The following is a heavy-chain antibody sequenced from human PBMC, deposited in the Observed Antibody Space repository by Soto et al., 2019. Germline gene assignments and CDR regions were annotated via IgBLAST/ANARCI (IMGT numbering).Heavy chain of an antibody. V-gene: IGHV4-39*01. J-gene: IGHJ5*02. Sequence: PSETLSLTCTVSGGSISSSSYYWGWIRQPPGKGLEWIGSIYYSGSTYYNPSLKSRVTISVDTSKNQFSLKLSSVTAADTAVYYCARHGLDDCSGGSCYANWFDPWGQGTLVTVSS. CDR3: ARHGLDDCSGGSCYANWFDP. CDR1: GGSISSSSYY. D-gene: IGHD2-15*01. CDR2: IYYSGST.